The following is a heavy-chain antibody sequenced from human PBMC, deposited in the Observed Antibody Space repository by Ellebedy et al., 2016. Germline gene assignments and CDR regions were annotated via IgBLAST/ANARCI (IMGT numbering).Heavy chain of an antibody. CDR3: ARDTALVSPFDY. D-gene: IGHD5-18*01. V-gene: IGHV3-30*04. Sequence: GGSLRLSCAASGFTFSRYAMHWVRQAPGKGLEWVAAMSYDGTNTYYADSVKGRFTISRDTSKNTLYLQMNSLRAEDTAVYYCARDTALVSPFDYWGQGTLVTVSS. J-gene: IGHJ4*02. CDR2: MSYDGTNT. CDR1: GFTFSRYA.